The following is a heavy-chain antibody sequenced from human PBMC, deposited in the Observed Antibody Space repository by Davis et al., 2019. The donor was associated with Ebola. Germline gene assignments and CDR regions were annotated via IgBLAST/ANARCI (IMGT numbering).Heavy chain of an antibody. CDR2: ISSSSGTI. J-gene: IGHJ4*02. Sequence: GESLKISCAASGFTFSTYSMNWVRQAPGKGLEWVSYISSSSGTIYYADSVKGRFTISRDNAKNSLCLQMNSLRDEDTAVYYCSRGGSSTWTTFEYWGQGTLITVSS. D-gene: IGHD1-26*01. CDR3: SRGGSSTWTTFEY. CDR1: GFTFSTYS. V-gene: IGHV3-48*02.